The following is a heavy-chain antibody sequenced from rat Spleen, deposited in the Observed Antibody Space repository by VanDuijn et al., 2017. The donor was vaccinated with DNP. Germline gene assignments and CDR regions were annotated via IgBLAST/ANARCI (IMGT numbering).Heavy chain of an antibody. CDR3: ARHYGGYSYYWYFDF. Sequence: EVQLVESGGGLVQPGRSMKLSCAASGLTFSDYFMAWVRQAPNKGLEWVASISHDGGYTYYGDSVKGRFTISRDNAKSTLYLQMNSLRSEDMATYYCARHYGGYSYYWYFDFWGQGVMVTVSS. CDR1: GLTFSDYF. CDR2: ISHDGGYT. J-gene: IGHJ1*01. D-gene: IGHD1-11*01. V-gene: IGHV5-22*01.